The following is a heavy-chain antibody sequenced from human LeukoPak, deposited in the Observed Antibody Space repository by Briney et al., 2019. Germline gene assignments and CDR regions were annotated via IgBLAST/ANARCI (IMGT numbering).Heavy chain of an antibody. CDR1: GFTVSSNY. CDR2: IYSGGST. Sequence: GGSLRLSCAASGFTVSSNYMSWVRQAPGKGLEWVSVIYSGGSTYYADSMKGRFTISRDNSKNTLYLHINSLRAEDTAVYYCVKDNPLDYWGQGTLVIVSS. CDR3: VKDNPLDY. D-gene: IGHD1-14*01. V-gene: IGHV3-53*01. J-gene: IGHJ4*02.